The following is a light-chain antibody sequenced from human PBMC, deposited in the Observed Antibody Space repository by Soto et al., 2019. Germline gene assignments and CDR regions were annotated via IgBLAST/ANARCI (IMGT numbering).Light chain of an antibody. CDR1: QSISTY. V-gene: IGKV1-6*01. J-gene: IGKJ4*01. CDR3: IQDYNYPLT. Sequence: SQMTQSPSSLSASVGERVTMTCRASQSISTYLNWYQQKAGLAPKLLIYAASTLQSGVPSRFSGSGSGTDFTLTISSLQPEDFATYYCIQDYNYPLTFGGGTKVDIK. CDR2: AAS.